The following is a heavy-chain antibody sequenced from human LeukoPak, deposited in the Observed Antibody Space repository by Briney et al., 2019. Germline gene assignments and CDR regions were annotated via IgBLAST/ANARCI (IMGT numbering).Heavy chain of an antibody. CDR1: GFTFSSYG. D-gene: IGHD3-9*01. V-gene: IGHV3-33*01. CDR2: IWYDGSNK. Sequence: PGGSLRLSCAASGFTFSSYGMHWVRQAPGKGLEWVAVIWYDGSNKYYADSVKGRFTISRDNSKNTLYLQMNSLRAEDTAVYCCASTPDPYYYDILTGYPDSWGQGTLVTVSS. J-gene: IGHJ4*02. CDR3: ASTPDPYYYDILTGYPDS.